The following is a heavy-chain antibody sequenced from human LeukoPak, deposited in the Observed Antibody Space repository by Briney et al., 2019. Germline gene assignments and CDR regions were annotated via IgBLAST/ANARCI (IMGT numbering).Heavy chain of an antibody. CDR2: IYHSGTT. D-gene: IGHD1-20*01. J-gene: IGHJ6*03. Sequence: SETLSLTCAVSGFSIRSGYYWGWIRQPPGKGLEWIGSIYHSGTTYYNPSLKSRVSISVDTSKNQFSLELSSVTAADTALYYCTASKYYSNDHYYHYYMDVSGKGTTVTVSS. CDR1: GFSIRSGYY. CDR3: TASKYYSNDHYYHYYMDV. V-gene: IGHV4-38-2*01.